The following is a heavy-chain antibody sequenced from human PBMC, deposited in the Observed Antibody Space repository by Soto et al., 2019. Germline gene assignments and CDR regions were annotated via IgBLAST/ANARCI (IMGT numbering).Heavy chain of an antibody. V-gene: IGHV3-73*02. J-gene: IGHJ4*02. CDR3: TCHAPEDMIRN. D-gene: IGHD2-15*01. Sequence: EVQLVESGGGLVQPGVSLQLSCAASGFTFSGSAMHWVRQASWKGLEWVGRIRNKTNNYATAYAASVKGRFTISRDDSKNTAYLQMNSLKTEDTAVSYCTCHAPEDMIRNLGQGTLVTVSS. CDR2: IRNKTNNYAT. CDR1: GFTFSGSA.